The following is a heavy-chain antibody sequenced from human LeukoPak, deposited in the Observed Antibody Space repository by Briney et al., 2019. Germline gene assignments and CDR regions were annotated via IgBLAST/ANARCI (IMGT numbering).Heavy chain of an antibody. D-gene: IGHD3-22*01. CDR2: IYHSGST. CDR3: ARVYYDSSGYYSGWDAFDI. Sequence: SETLSLTCAVSGGSISSSNWWSWVRQPPGKGLEWIGEIYHSGSTNYNPSLKSRVTISVDKSKNQFSLKLSSVTAADTAVYYCARVYYDSSGYYSGWDAFDIWGQGTMVTVSS. J-gene: IGHJ3*02. CDR1: GGSISSSNW. V-gene: IGHV4-4*02.